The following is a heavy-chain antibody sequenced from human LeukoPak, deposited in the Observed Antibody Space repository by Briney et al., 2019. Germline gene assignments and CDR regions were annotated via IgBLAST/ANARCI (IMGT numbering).Heavy chain of an antibody. V-gene: IGHV3-33*01. CDR2: IWYDGSND. Sequence: GGSLRLSCAASGFTFSSYGMHWVRQAPGKGLEWVAVIWYDGSNDYYADSVKGRFTISRDNSKNTLYLQMNSLRAEDTAVYFCARKNTQDAFDIWGQGTVVTVSS. CDR1: GFTFSSYG. D-gene: IGHD2-15*01. CDR3: ARKNTQDAFDI. J-gene: IGHJ3*02.